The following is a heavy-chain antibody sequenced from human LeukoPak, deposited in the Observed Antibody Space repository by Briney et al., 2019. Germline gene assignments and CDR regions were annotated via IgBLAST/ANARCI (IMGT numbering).Heavy chain of an antibody. CDR1: GYTFTGYY. V-gene: IGHV1-2*02. CDR2: INPNSGGT. D-gene: IGHD3-10*01. CDR3: ARDLLPMMVRGDTTSDY. Sequence: ASVKVSCKASGYTFTGYYMHWVRQAPGQGLEWMGWINPNSGGTNYAQKFQGRVTMTRDTSISTAYMELSRLRSDDTAVYYCARDLLPMMVRGDTTSDYWGQGTLVTVSS. J-gene: IGHJ4*02.